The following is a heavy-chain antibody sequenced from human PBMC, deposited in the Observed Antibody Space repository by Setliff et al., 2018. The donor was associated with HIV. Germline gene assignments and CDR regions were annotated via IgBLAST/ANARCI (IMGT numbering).Heavy chain of an antibody. CDR3: ARSGYTSAFYWVFGAFGV. J-gene: IGHJ3*01. CDR2: IYYSGTT. D-gene: IGHD3-9*01. Sequence: SETLSLTCTVSGGSMSSFYWSWIRQSPEKGLEWIGYIYYSGTTNYNPALESRVTIAVDTSKNQFSLRLTSVTSADTAVYYCARSGYTSAFYWVFGAFGVWGQGKMVTVSS. CDR1: GGSMSSFY. V-gene: IGHV4-59*01.